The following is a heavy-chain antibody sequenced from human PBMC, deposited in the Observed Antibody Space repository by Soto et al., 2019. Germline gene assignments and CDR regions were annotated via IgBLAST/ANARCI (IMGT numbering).Heavy chain of an antibody. CDR2: INAGNGNT. CDR1: GYTFTSYA. Sequence: EASVKVSCKASGYTFTSYAMHWVRQAPGQRLEWMGWINAGNGNTKYSQKFQGRVTITRDTSASTAYMELSSLRSEDTAVYYCARDFGIAVAGSQYYFDYWGQGTLVTVSS. D-gene: IGHD6-19*01. J-gene: IGHJ4*02. CDR3: ARDFGIAVAGSQYYFDY. V-gene: IGHV1-3*01.